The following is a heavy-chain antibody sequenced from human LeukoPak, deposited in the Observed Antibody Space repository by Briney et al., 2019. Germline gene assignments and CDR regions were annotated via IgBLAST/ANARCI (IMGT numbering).Heavy chain of an antibody. CDR3: ARDVEYSSSSGFDY. J-gene: IGHJ4*02. V-gene: IGHV1-69*04. Sequence: ASVTVSCKASGYTFTSYGISWVRQAPGQGLEWMGRIIPILGIANYAQKFQGRVTITADKSTSTAYMELSSLRSEDTAVYYCARDVEYSSSSGFDYWGQGTLVTVSS. CDR1: GYTFTSYG. CDR2: IIPILGIA. D-gene: IGHD6-6*01.